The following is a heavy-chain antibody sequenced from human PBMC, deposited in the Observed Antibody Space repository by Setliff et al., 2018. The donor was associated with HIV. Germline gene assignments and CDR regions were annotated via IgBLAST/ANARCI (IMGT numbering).Heavy chain of an antibody. Sequence: GGSLRLSCASSGFIFGDYWMTWVRQTPGKGLEWVSSISGSSSYWKYADSVKGRFTISRGNAKNSLFLQMNSLRAEDTAVYYCAREIRAGDYPPYNYYFYMDVWGKGTTVTVSS. V-gene: IGHV3-21*01. CDR2: ISGSSSYW. J-gene: IGHJ6*03. D-gene: IGHD4-17*01. CDR1: GFIFGDYW. CDR3: AREIRAGDYPPYNYYFYMDV.